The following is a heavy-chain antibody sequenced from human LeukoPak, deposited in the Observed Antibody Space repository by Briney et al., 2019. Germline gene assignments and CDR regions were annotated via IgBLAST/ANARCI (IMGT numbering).Heavy chain of an antibody. CDR2: ISGSGGST. V-gene: IGHV3-23*01. CDR1: GFTFSSYA. J-gene: IGHJ4*02. Sequence: PGGSLRLSCAASGFTFSSYAVSWVRQAPGKGLEWVSAISGSGGSTYYADSVKGRFTISRDNSKNTLYLQMNSLRAEDTAVYYCAKPVIGYCSGGSCYGDYWGQGTLVTVSS. CDR3: AKPVIGYCSGGSCYGDY. D-gene: IGHD2-15*01.